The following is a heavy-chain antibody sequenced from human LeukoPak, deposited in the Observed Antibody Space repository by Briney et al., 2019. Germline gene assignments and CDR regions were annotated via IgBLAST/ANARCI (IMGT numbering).Heavy chain of an antibody. V-gene: IGHV3-7*03. CDR3: ASLSLGHY. J-gene: IGHJ4*02. CDR1: GFTFSSYW. D-gene: IGHD6-6*01. CDR2: IKEDGSEK. Sequence: GGSLRLSCAASGFTFSSYWLSWVRQAPGKGLEWVANIKEDGSEKDYVDSVKGRFTISRDTSKNTLSLQMNSLRAEDTAVYYCASLSLGHYWGQGTLVTVSS.